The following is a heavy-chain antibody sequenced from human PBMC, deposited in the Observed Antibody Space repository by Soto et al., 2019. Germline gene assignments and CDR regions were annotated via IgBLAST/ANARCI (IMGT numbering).Heavy chain of an antibody. D-gene: IGHD2-2*02. Sequence: QVQLVESGGGLVKPGGSLRLSCAASGFTFSDYYMSWIRQAPGKGLEWVSYISSSVSTIYYADSVKGPSTISMDNAQNPLQLQSISLKAQATNVHHCTRDSIPAPLNLDLSCR. CDR3: TRDSIPAPLNLDL. CDR1: GFTFSDYY. CDR2: ISSSVSTI. J-gene: IGHJ2*01. V-gene: IGHV3-11*01.